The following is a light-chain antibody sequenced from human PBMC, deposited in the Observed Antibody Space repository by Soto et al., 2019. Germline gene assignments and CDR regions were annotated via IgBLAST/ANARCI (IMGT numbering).Light chain of an antibody. J-gene: IGLJ2*01. CDR1: SSNIGAGYD. V-gene: IGLV1-40*01. CDR2: GNS. Sequence: QSVLTQPPSVSGAPGQRVTISCTGSSSNIGAGYDVHWYQQLPGTAPKLLIYGNSNRPSGVPDRFSGSKSGTSASLAITGLQAEDEADYYCQSYDSSLLGVFSGGTKLTVL. CDR3: QSYDSSLLGV.